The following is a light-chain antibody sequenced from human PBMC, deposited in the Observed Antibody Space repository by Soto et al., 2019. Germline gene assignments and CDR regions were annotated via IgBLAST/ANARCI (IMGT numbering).Light chain of an antibody. CDR1: SSDVGGYYY. CDR3: SSYTSSSTRV. CDR2: DVN. J-gene: IGLJ1*01. Sequence: QSALTQPPSVSGSPGQTITISCTGTSSDVGGYYYVSWYQQNPGKAPKLMIYDVNNRPSGVSYRFSGSKSGNTASLTISGLQAEDEADYYCSSYTSSSTRVFGTGTKLTVL. V-gene: IGLV2-14*01.